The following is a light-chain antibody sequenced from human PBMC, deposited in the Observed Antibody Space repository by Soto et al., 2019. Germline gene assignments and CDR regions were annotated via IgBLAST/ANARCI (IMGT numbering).Light chain of an antibody. J-gene: IGLJ3*02. Sequence: QSVLTQPASVSGSPGQSITISCTGTSSDIGSDDLVSWYQQHPGKAPKFMIYEGTKRPSGVSNRFSGSKSGNTASLTISGLQAEDEAVYYCCSYAGSNTWVFGGGTKVTVL. CDR1: SSDIGSDDL. V-gene: IGLV2-23*01. CDR3: CSYAGSNTWV. CDR2: EGT.